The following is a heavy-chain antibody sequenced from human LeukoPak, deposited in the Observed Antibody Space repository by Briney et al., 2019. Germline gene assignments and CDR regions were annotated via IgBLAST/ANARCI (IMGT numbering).Heavy chain of an antibody. V-gene: IGHV4-39*07. D-gene: IGHD6-19*01. Sequence: PSETLSLTCTGSGGSISRSSYYWAWIRQSPGKGLEWIGSIYYSGNTHYNPSLKSRVTISVDTSKNQFSLKLSSVTAADTAVYYCARDGLTVAGYPFDYWGQGTLVTVSS. J-gene: IGHJ4*02. CDR2: IYYSGNT. CDR3: ARDGLTVAGYPFDY. CDR1: GGSISRSSYY.